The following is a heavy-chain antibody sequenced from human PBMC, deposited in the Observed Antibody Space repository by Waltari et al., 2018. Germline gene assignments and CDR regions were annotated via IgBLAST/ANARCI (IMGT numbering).Heavy chain of an antibody. Sequence: QITLKESGPTLVKPTQTLTLTCTFSGFSLSTSGVGVGWIRQPPGKALEWLALSYWNDDKRYSPSLKSRLTITKDTSKNQVVLTMTNMDPVDTATYYCAHSYYDSRGHAFDIWGQGTMVTVSS. J-gene: IGHJ3*02. CDR1: GFSLSTSGVG. V-gene: IGHV2-5*01. CDR2: SYWNDDK. CDR3: AHSYYDSRGHAFDI. D-gene: IGHD3-22*01.